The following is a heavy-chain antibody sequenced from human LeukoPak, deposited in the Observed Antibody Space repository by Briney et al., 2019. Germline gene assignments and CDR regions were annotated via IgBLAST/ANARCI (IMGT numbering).Heavy chain of an antibody. CDR1: GLTFRSYS. CDR3: ARGPSNRHFDY. J-gene: IGHJ4*02. CDR2: ISSGSNSI. Sequence: GGSLRLSCAASGLTFRSYSMDWVRQAPGKGLEWVSHISSGSNSINYADSVKGRFTISRDNAKNSLLLQMNSLKDEDTAVYYCARGPSNRHFDYWGQGTLVTVSS. D-gene: IGHD2/OR15-2a*01. V-gene: IGHV3-48*02.